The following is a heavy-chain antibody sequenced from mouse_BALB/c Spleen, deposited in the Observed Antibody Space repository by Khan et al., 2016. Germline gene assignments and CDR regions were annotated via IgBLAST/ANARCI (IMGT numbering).Heavy chain of an antibody. J-gene: IGHJ4*01. CDR2: IRLKSENYAT. CDR3: TVGYGVGAMDY. V-gene: IGHV6-3*02. CDR1: GFTFSSYW. D-gene: IGHD1-1*02. Sequence: EVKLEESGGGLVQPGGSMKLSCVASGFTFSSYWMSWVRQSPEKGLEWVAQIRLKSENYATHYAESVRGKFTISRDDSKSRLYLQINSLRVEYTGIYYCTVGYGVGAMDYWGQGTSVTVSS.